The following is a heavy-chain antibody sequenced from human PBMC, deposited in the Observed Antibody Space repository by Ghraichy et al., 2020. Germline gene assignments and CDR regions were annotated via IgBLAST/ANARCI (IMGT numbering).Heavy chain of an antibody. D-gene: IGHD1-1*01. V-gene: IGHV4-39*01. CDR3: ARIKIGQLGPAEGAFDI. J-gene: IGHJ3*02. CDR2: MYYNGIT. Sequence: SETLSLTCTVSGGSLSSSSNYWGWIRQPPGKGLEWIGTMYYNGITYYKWSLKSRATVSIDTSKNQASLKLISVTAADTAVYYCARIKIGQLGPAEGAFDIWGQETTVTV. CDR1: GGSLSSSSNY.